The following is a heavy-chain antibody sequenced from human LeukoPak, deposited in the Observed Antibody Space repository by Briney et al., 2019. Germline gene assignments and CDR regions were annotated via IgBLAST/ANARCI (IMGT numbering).Heavy chain of an antibody. D-gene: IGHD1-26*01. CDR1: GFTFSSYG. J-gene: IGHJ4*02. CDR2: ISSSSSYI. Sequence: PGGSLRLSCAASGFTFSSYGMSWVRQAPGKGLEWVSSISSSSSYIYYADSVKGRFTISRDNAKNSLYLQMNSLRAEDTAVYYCARGGELLSYFDYWGQGTLVTVSS. V-gene: IGHV3-21*01. CDR3: ARGGELLSYFDY.